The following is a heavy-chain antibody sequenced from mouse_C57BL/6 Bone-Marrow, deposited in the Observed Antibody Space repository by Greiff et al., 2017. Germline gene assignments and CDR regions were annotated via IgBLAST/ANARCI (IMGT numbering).Heavy chain of an antibody. CDR3: ATYYFHAMDY. J-gene: IGHJ4*01. V-gene: IGHV5-17*01. CDR2: ISSGSSTI. Sequence: EVKLMESGGGLVKPGGSLKLSCAASGFTFSDYGMHWVRQAPEKGLEWVAYISSGSSTIYYADTVKGRFTISRDNAKNTLFLQMTSLRSEDTAMYYCATYYFHAMDYWGQGTSVTVSS. D-gene: IGHD1-1*01. CDR1: GFTFSDYG.